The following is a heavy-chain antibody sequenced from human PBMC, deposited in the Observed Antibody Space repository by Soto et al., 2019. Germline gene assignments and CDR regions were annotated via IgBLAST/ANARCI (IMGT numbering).Heavy chain of an antibody. CDR1: GFTFFRYA. CDR2: ISYDGKNK. Sequence: QAHLAESGGGVVQPGRSLRLSCAASGFTFFRYAMHWVRQAPGKGLEWVAGISYDGKNKDYADSVKGRFTISRDNSKNTLYLQVNSLRAEDTALYYCARGRAYTDYSMMGSFDIWGQGTMVTVSS. V-gene: IGHV3-30*04. D-gene: IGHD4-4*01. CDR3: ARGRAYTDYSMMGSFDI. J-gene: IGHJ3*02.